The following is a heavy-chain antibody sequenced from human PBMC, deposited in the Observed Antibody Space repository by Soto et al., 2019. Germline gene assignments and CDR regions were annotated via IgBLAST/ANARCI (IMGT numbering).Heavy chain of an antibody. CDR2: IYYSGST. V-gene: IGHV4-59*01. D-gene: IGHD5-18*01. Sequence: PSETLSLTCTVSGGSISSYYWSWIRQPPGKGLEWIGYIYYSGSTNYNPSLKSRVTISVDTSKNQFSLKLSSVTAADTAVYYCARVDVDTFYYFDYWGQGTLVTVSS. CDR3: ARVDVDTFYYFDY. J-gene: IGHJ4*02. CDR1: GGSISSYY.